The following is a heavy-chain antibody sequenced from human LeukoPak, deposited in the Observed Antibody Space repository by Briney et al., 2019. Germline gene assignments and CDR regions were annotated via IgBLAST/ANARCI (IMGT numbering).Heavy chain of an antibody. CDR2: ISYDGSNK. D-gene: IGHD6-19*01. CDR3: AMADSSGWYDY. Sequence: GGSLRHSCAASGFTFSSYAMHWVRQAPGKGLEWVAVISYDGSNKYYADSVKGRFTISRDNSKNTLYLQMNSLRAEDTAVYYCAMADSSGWYDYWGQGTLVTVSS. V-gene: IGHV3-30-3*01. J-gene: IGHJ4*02. CDR1: GFTFSSYA.